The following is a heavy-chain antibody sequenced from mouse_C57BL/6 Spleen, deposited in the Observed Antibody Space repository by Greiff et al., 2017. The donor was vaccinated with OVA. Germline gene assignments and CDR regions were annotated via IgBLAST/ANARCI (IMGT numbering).Heavy chain of an antibody. D-gene: IGHD1-1*01. Sequence: EVKLQESGPELVKPGASVKIPCKASGYTFTDYNMDWVKQSHGKSLEWIGDINPNNGGTIYNQKFKGKATLTVDKSSSTAYMELRSLTSEDTAVYYCARWGGSSDYYAMDYWGQGTSVTVSS. J-gene: IGHJ4*01. CDR1: GYTFTDYN. CDR3: ARWGGSSDYYAMDY. CDR2: INPNNGGT. V-gene: IGHV1-18*01.